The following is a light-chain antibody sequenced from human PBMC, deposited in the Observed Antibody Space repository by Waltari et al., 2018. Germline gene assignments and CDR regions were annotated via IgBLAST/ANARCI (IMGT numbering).Light chain of an antibody. CDR1: SSDVGAYHY. J-gene: IGLJ3*02. CDR3: CSYAGSYTVWV. Sequence: QSALTQPRSVSGSPGQSVTISCTGTSSDVGAYHYVSWYQQHPGKAPKVMIYGVTKRPSGVPDRFSGSKSGNTASLTISGLQADDEADYYCCSYAGSYTVWVFGGGTKLTVL. V-gene: IGLV2-11*01. CDR2: GVT.